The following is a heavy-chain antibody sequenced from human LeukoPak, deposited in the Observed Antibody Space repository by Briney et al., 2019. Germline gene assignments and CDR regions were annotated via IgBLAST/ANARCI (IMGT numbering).Heavy chain of an antibody. CDR2: INHSGST. Sequence: SETLSLTCAVYGGSFSGYYWSWIRQPPGKGLEWIGEINHSGSTNYNPSLKSRVTISVDTSKNQFSLKLSSVTAADTAVYYCARGLIGRWLHYYQYDAFDIWGQGTMVTVSS. CDR1: GGSFSGYY. D-gene: IGHD5-24*01. V-gene: IGHV4-34*01. J-gene: IGHJ3*02. CDR3: ARGLIGRWLHYYQYDAFDI.